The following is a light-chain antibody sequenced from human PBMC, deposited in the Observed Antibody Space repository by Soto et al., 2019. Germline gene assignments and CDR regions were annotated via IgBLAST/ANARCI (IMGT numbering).Light chain of an antibody. CDR2: NDN. Sequence: QSVLTQPPSASGTPGQRVIISCSGSSSNIGTNFVNWYQQLPGTAPKLLLYNDNQRPSGVPDRYSGSRSGTSASLAISGLQSEDWGDYYCAEWDDSVTGPVFGGGTQLTVL. V-gene: IGLV1-44*01. J-gene: IGLJ7*01. CDR1: SSNIGTNF. CDR3: AEWDDSVTGPV.